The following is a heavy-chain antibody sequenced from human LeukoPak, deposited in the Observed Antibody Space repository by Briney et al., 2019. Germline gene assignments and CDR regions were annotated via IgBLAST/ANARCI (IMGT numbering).Heavy chain of an antibody. Sequence: PSGTLSLTCAVYGGSFSGYYWSWIRQPPGKGLEWIGEINHSGSTNYNPSLKSRVTISVDTSKNQFSLKLSSVTAADTAVYYCARRGRLRYFDWSYRYFDLWGRGTLVTVSS. CDR1: GGSFSGYY. V-gene: IGHV4-34*01. CDR2: INHSGST. CDR3: ARRGRLRYFDWSYRYFDL. D-gene: IGHD3-9*01. J-gene: IGHJ2*01.